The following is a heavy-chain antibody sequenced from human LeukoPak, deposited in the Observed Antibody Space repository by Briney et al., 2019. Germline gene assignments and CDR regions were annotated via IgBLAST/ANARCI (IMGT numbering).Heavy chain of an antibody. CDR1: GFTFSSYS. J-gene: IGHJ4*02. CDR3: ARDPDGSEAYFDY. Sequence: PGGSLRLPCAASGFTFSSYSMNWVRQAPGKGLGWVSSITSGGSYMYYADSVKGRFTISRDNAKNSLYLQMNSLRAEDTAVYYCARDPDGSEAYFDYWGQGTLVTVSS. CDR2: ITSGGSYM. V-gene: IGHV3-21*01. D-gene: IGHD5-24*01.